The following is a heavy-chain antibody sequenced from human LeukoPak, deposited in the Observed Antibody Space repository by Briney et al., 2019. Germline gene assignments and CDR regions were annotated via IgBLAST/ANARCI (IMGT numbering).Heavy chain of an antibody. V-gene: IGHV1-8*01. Sequence: ASVKVSCKASGGSFSSYAISWVRQAPGQGLEWMGWMNPNSGNTGYAQKFQGRVTMTRNTSISTAYMELSSLRSEDTAVYYCARGPFYSGSYHYYYYYMDVWGKGTTVTISS. J-gene: IGHJ6*03. CDR3: ARGPFYSGSYHYYYYYMDV. CDR1: GGSFSSYA. D-gene: IGHD1-26*01. CDR2: MNPNSGNT.